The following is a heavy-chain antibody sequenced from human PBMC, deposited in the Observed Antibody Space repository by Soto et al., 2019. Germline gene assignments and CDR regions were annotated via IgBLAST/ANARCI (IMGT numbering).Heavy chain of an antibody. V-gene: IGHV1-18*01. D-gene: IGHD6-19*01. J-gene: IGHJ3*02. CDR2: ISAYNGNT. CDR3: ASGIAVAGRLDAFDI. CDR1: GYTFTSYG. Sequence: VSCKASGYTFTSYGISWVRQAPGQGLEWMGWISAYNGNTNYAQKLQGRVTMTTDTSTSTAYMELRSLRSDDTAVYYCASGIAVAGRLDAFDIWGQGTMVTVSS.